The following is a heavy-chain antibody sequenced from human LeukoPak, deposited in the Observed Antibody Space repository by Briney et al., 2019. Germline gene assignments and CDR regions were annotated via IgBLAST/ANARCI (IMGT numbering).Heavy chain of an antibody. J-gene: IGHJ4*02. D-gene: IGHD1-26*01. CDR3: AREIVGATLGNFDY. CDR1: GFTFSSYG. V-gene: IGHV3-33*01. CDR2: IWYDGSNK. Sequence: GRSLRLSCAASGFTFSSYGMHWVRQAPGKGLEWVAVIWYDGSNKYYADSVKGRFTISRDNAKNSLYLQMNSLRAEDTAVYYCAREIVGATLGNFDYWGQGTLVTVSS.